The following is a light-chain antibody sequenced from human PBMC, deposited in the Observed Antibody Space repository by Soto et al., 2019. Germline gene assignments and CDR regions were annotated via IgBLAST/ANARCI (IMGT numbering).Light chain of an antibody. CDR2: GAS. V-gene: IGKV3-20*01. J-gene: IGKJ1*01. Sequence: IVLAQSPVTLSLSPGERATLSCSASQSVSSSYLAWYQQKPGQAPRLLIYGASSRAPGIPDRFSGSGSGTDFTLTISRLEPEDFAVYYCQQYGSSPWTFGQGTKVDIK. CDR3: QQYGSSPWT. CDR1: QSVSSSY.